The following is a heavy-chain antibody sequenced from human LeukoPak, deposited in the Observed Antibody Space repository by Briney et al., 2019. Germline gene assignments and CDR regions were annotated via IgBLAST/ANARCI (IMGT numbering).Heavy chain of an antibody. Sequence: GGSLRLSCAASGFTFSNYAMNWVRQAPGKGLQWVALLSYDGSKKYYADSVKGRFIISRDNSRNTLYLQMNSLRAEDTAVYYCARDRGWSQTYGSGTYGLDYWGQGTLVTVSS. CDR2: LSYDGSKK. V-gene: IGHV3-30*04. CDR3: ARDRGWSQTYGSGTYGLDY. J-gene: IGHJ4*02. CDR1: GFTFSNYA. D-gene: IGHD3-10*01.